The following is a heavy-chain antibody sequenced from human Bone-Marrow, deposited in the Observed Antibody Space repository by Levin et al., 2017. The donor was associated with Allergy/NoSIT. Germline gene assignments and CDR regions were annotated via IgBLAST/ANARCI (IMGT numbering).Heavy chain of an antibody. CDR3: ARFGPNFGELLSAMFDY. CDR1: GFTFNNYW. Sequence: PGGSLRLSCSASGFTFNNYWMSWVRQAPGKGLEWVATIKQDGVEKYYLDSVQGRFTISRDNAKNSLSLQMNSLRAEDTALYYCARFGPNFGELLSAMFDYWGHGTLVTVSS. J-gene: IGHJ4*01. D-gene: IGHD3-10*01. CDR2: IKQDGVEK. V-gene: IGHV3-7*01.